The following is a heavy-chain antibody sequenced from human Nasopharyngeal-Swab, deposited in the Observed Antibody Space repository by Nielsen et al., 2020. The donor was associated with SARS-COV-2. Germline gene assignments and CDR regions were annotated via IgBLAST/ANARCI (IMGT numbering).Heavy chain of an antibody. V-gene: IGHV3-15*01. J-gene: IGHJ6*02. CDR2: IKSKTDGGTT. D-gene: IGHD3-3*01. CDR3: TTRVEYYDFWSGYYGDYYGMDV. Sequence: VRQAPGKGLEWVGRIKSKTDGGTTDYAAPVKGRFTISRDDSKNTLYLQMNSLKTEDTAVYYCTTRVEYYDFWSGYYGDYYGMDVWGQGTTVTVSS.